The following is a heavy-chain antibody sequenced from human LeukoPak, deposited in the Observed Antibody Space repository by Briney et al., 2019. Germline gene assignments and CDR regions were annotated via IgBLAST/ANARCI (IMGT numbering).Heavy chain of an antibody. CDR2: ISVSGGST. V-gene: IGHV3-23*01. Sequence: PGGSLRLSCAASGFTFSSYAMSWVRQAPGKGLEWVSAISVSGGSTYYADSVKGRFTISRDNSKNTLYLQMNSLRAEDTAVYYCAKDSIISYSSSSYYFDYWGQGTLVTVSS. J-gene: IGHJ4*02. D-gene: IGHD6-6*01. CDR1: GFTFSSYA. CDR3: AKDSIISYSSSSYYFDY.